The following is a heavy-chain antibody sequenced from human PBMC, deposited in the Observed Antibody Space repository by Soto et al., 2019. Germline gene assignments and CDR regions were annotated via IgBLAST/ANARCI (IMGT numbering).Heavy chain of an antibody. CDR2: IVVGSGNT. Sequence: SVKVSCKASGFTFTSSAVQWVRQARGQRLEWIGWIVVGSGNTNYAQKFQERVTITRDMSTSTAYMELSSLRSEDTAVYYCAGETYYDILTRYPQLDYWGQGTLVTVSS. D-gene: IGHD3-9*01. CDR3: AGETYYDILTRYPQLDY. J-gene: IGHJ4*02. V-gene: IGHV1-58*01. CDR1: GFTFTSSA.